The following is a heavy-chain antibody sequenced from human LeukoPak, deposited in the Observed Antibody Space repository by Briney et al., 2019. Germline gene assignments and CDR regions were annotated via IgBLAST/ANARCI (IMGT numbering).Heavy chain of an antibody. J-gene: IGHJ4*02. CDR1: GGSISSGDYY. CDR2: IYYSGST. D-gene: IGHD3-10*01. CDR3: ARVRGRGLDYYGSGSSDY. V-gene: IGHV4-30-4*08. Sequence: SETLSLTCTVSGGSISSGDYYWSWIRQPPGKGLEWIGYIYYSGSTYYNPSLKSRVTISVDTSKNQFSLKLSSVTAADTAVYYCARVRGRGLDYYGSGSSDYWGQGTLVTVSS.